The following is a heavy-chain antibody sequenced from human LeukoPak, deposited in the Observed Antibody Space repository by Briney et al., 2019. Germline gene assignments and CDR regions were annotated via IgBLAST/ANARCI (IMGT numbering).Heavy chain of an antibody. CDR1: GFTFSSYA. CDR2: ISGSGGST. CDR3: VKRVIVVAKIPGGAFDI. Sequence: PGGSLRLSCAASGFTFSSYAMSWVRQAPGKGLEWVSAISGSGGSTYYADSVKGRFTISRDNSKNTLYLQMNSLRAEDTAVYYCVKRVIVVAKIPGGAFDIWGQGTMVTVSS. J-gene: IGHJ3*02. V-gene: IGHV3-23*01. D-gene: IGHD3-22*01.